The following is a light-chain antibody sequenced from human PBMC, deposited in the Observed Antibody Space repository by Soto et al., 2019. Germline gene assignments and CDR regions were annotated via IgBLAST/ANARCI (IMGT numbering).Light chain of an antibody. CDR3: QEYDSYSST. J-gene: IGKJ2*01. CDR1: QSISGW. CDR2: DVS. Sequence: DIQMTQSPSTLSASLGDRVTITCRASQSISGWLAWYQQKPGTAPKVLIYDVSSLQSGVPSRFSGSGSGTEFTLTISSLHPDDFATYYCQEYDSYSSTFGQGTKVDIK. V-gene: IGKV1-5*01.